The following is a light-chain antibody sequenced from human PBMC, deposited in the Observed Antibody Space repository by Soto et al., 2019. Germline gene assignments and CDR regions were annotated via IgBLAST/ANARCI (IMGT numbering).Light chain of an antibody. CDR3: LQYNSSPWCT. Sequence: EIVMTQSPATLSVSPGERVTLSCRASESVSSNLAWYHQKPGQAPRLLIYGASTRATGIPARFSGSGSGTEFTLTISSLQSEDFAVYYCLQYNSSPWCTFGQGTKLEIK. V-gene: IGKV3-15*01. J-gene: IGKJ2*02. CDR2: GAS. CDR1: ESVSSN.